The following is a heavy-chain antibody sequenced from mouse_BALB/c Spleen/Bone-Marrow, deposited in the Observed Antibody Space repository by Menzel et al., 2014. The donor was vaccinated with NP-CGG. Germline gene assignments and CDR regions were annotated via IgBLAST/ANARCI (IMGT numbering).Heavy chain of an antibody. Sequence: VQLKDSGAELVKPGASVKLSCTASGFNIKDTYIHWVKQRPEQGLEWIGRIDPANGNTKYDPKFQGKATITADTSSSTAYLYLSRLTSEDTAVYYCARYRLGTYFDYWGQSTTLTVSS. CDR2: IDPANGNT. CDR1: GFNIKDTY. D-gene: IGHD2-14*01. J-gene: IGHJ2*01. CDR3: ARYRLGTYFDY. V-gene: IGHV14-3*02.